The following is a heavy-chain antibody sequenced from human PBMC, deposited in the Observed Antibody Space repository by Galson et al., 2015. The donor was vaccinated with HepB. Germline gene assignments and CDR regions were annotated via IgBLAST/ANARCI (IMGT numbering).Heavy chain of an antibody. Sequence: SLRLSCAGSEFTFEDYVISWFRQAPGKGLEWLGFIRTKSYGGATEYAAPVKGRVIISGDDSDSVAYLQMNSLDTDDTAVYYCSRKIGAPEYDYYGLDVWGQGTTVTVSS. CDR2: IRTKSYGGAT. V-gene: IGHV3-49*03. J-gene: IGHJ6*02. CDR3: SRKIGAPEYDYYGLDV. CDR1: EFTFEDYV. D-gene: IGHD2/OR15-2a*01.